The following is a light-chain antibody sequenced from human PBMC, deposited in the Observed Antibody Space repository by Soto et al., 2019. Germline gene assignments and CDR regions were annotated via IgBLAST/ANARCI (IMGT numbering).Light chain of an antibody. CDR3: QQYNSYPT. CDR2: DAS. J-gene: IGKJ1*01. CDR1: QSIGIY. Sequence: DIQMTQSPSSLSTSVGDRVTITCRASQSIGIYLNWYQQRPGKAPKLLIYDASSLESGVPSRFSGSGSGTEFTLTISSLQPDDFATYYCQQYNSYPTFGQGTKVDIK. V-gene: IGKV1-5*01.